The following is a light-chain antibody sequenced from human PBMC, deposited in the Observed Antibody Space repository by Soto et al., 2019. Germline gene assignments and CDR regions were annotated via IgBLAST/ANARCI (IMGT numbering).Light chain of an antibody. CDR1: SSDIGNYKY. Sequence: QSALTQPASVSGSPGQSITISCTGTSSDIGNYKYVSWYQQHPGKAPKLMIYEVSNRPSGVSNRFSGSKSGNTASLAISGLQAEDEADYYCSSYRSSDTPDVFGTGTKVTVL. CDR3: SSYRSSDTPDV. V-gene: IGLV2-14*01. CDR2: EVS. J-gene: IGLJ1*01.